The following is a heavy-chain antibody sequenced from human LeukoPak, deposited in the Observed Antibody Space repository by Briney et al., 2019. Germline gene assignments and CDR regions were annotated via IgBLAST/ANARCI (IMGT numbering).Heavy chain of an antibody. J-gene: IGHJ3*02. CDR2: INHSGST. Sequence: SETLSLTCAVYGGSFSGYYWSWLRQPPGKGLEWIGEINHSGSTNYNPSLKSRITISVDRSKNQFSLKLSSVTAADTAVYYCARDRENDPYAFDIWGQGTMVTVSS. V-gene: IGHV4-34*01. CDR1: GGSFSGYY. CDR3: ARDRENDPYAFDI. D-gene: IGHD3-16*01.